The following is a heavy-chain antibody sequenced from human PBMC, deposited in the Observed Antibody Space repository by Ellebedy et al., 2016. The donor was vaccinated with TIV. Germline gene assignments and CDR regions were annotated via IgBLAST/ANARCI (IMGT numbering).Heavy chain of an antibody. D-gene: IGHD7-27*01. J-gene: IGHJ4*02. Sequence: PGGSLRLSCAASGFTFSNYGIHWVRQAPGKGLEGVAFIRFDGSKKHYSDSVRGRFTISRDDSKNTLYLQMNSLRPEDTALYYCAKDDELGMGGYWGQGTLVTVSS. V-gene: IGHV3-30*02. CDR1: GFTFSNYG. CDR3: AKDDELGMGGY. CDR2: IRFDGSKK.